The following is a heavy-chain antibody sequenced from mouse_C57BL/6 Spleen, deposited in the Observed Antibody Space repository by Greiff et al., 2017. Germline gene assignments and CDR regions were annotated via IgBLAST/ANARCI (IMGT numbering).Heavy chain of an antibody. D-gene: IGHD1-1*01. Sequence: QVQLKQSGPELVKPGASVKISCKASGYAFSSSWMHWVKQRPGKGLEWIGRIYPGDGDTNYNGKFKGKATLTADKSSSTAYMQLSSLTSEDSAVYVCAREDYGRNYFDYWGQGTTLTVSS. CDR3: AREDYGRNYFDY. J-gene: IGHJ2*01. V-gene: IGHV1-82*01. CDR2: IYPGDGDT. CDR1: GYAFSSSW.